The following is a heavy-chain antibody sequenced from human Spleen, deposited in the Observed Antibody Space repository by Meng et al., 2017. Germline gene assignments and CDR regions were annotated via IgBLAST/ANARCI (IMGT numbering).Heavy chain of an antibody. D-gene: IGHD2-15*01. CDR1: GFTFSSYE. CDR3: ARVGYCSGGSCYPHHYFDY. J-gene: IGHJ4*02. CDR2: ISSSGSTI. Sequence: GESLKISCAVSGFTFSSYEMNWVRQAPGKGLEWVSYISSSGSTIYYADSVKGRFTISRDNAKNSLYLQMNSLRAEDTAVYYCARVGYCSGGSCYPHHYFDYWGQGTLVTVSS. V-gene: IGHV3-48*03.